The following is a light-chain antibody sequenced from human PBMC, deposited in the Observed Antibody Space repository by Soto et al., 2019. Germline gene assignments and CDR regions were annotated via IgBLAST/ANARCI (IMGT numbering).Light chain of an antibody. V-gene: IGKV3-20*01. CDR1: QSVSSTH. J-gene: IGKJ4*01. Sequence: EIVLTQSPGTLSLSPGDRATLFCRASQSVSSTHLAWYHQKPGQAPRLLIYGASTRASGIPDRFSGSGSGTDFTLTISRLETEDFAVYYCQQYNEWPLAFGGGTRWIS. CDR3: QQYNEWPLA. CDR2: GAS.